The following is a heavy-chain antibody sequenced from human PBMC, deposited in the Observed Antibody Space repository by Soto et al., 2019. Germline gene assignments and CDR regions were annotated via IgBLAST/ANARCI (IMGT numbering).Heavy chain of an antibody. CDR2: IYPGDSDT. J-gene: IGHJ3*02. CDR1: GYSFTSYW. V-gene: IGHV5-51*01. Sequence: GESLKISCKGSGYSFTSYWIGWVRLMPGKGLEWMGIIYPGDSDTRYSPSFQGQVTISADKSISTAYLQWSSLKASDTAMYYCASLYYYDSSGYPGPDEDAFDIWGQGTMVTVSS. D-gene: IGHD3-22*01. CDR3: ASLYYYDSSGYPGPDEDAFDI.